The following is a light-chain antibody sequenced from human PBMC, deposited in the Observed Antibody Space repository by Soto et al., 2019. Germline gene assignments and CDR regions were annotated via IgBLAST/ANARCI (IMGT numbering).Light chain of an antibody. Sequence: DILLTQSPATLSLSRGERATLSCRASQSVGSSLAWFQQKPGQPPRLLIYDASNRATGIPDRFSGSGSGTDFALTISRLEPEDFAVYYCQQYTDLPRTFGQGTKVEIK. J-gene: IGKJ1*01. CDR2: DAS. CDR3: QQYTDLPRT. V-gene: IGKV3-11*01. CDR1: QSVGSS.